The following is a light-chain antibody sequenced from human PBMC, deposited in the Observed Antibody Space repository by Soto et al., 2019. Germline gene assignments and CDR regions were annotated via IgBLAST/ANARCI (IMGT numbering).Light chain of an antibody. V-gene: IGLV8-61*01. CDR1: SGSVSTSYY. CDR2: NTN. Sequence: QTVVTQEPSSSVSPGGTVTLTCGLSSGSVSTSYYPSWYQQTPGQAPRTLIYNTNTRSSGVPDRFSGSILGNKAALTITGAQEDDESDYYCVLYLGSGSSVFGGGTKVTVL. J-gene: IGLJ2*01. CDR3: VLYLGSGSSV.